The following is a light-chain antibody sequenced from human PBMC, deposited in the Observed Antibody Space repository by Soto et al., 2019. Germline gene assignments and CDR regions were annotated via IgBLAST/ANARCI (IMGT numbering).Light chain of an antibody. V-gene: IGLV1-36*01. CDR3: AAWDDSLNVVL. J-gene: IGLJ2*01. CDR1: TSNVGNNA. CDR2: FDD. Sequence: QSVLTQPPSVSEAPRQRVSISCSGNTSNVGNNAVNWYQQLPGKTPKLLIYFDDLEPSGVSDRFSGSKSGTSASLAISGLQSDDEADYYCAAWDDSLNVVLFGGGTKVTVL.